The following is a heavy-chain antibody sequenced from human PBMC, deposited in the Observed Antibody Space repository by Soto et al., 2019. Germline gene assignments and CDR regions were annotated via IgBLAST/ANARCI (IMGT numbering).Heavy chain of an antibody. CDR2: IIPIFGTA. D-gene: IGHD2-15*01. J-gene: IGHJ4*01. CDR1: GGTFSSYA. Sequence: SVKVSCKASGGTFSSYAISWVRQAPGQGLEWMGGIIPIFGTANYAQKFQGRVTITADESTSTAYMELSSLRSEDTAVYYCARDLGYCSGGSCPVFDYWGQEPWSPSP. CDR3: ARDLGYCSGGSCPVFDY. V-gene: IGHV1-69*13.